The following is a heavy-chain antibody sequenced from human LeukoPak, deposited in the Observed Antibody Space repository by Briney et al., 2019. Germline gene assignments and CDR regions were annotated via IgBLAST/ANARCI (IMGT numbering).Heavy chain of an antibody. CDR2: INHSGST. CDR1: GGSFSGYY. J-gene: IGHJ6*03. V-gene: IGHV4-34*01. CDR3: ARHKDHYYYYYMDV. Sequence: PSETLSLTCAVYGGSFSGYYWSWIRQPPGKGLEWIGEINHSGSTNYNPSLKSRVTISVDTSKNQFSLKLSSVTAADTAVYYCARHKDHYYYYYMDVWGKGTTVTVSS.